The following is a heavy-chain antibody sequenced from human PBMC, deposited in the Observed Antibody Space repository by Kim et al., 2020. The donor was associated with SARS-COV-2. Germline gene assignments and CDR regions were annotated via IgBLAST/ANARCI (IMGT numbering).Heavy chain of an antibody. CDR2: IIPIFGTA. D-gene: IGHD6-13*01. V-gene: IGHV1-69*13. CDR1: GGTFSSYA. J-gene: IGHJ6*02. CDR3: ARSRGAAAGTTYYYYGMDV. Sequence: SVKVSCKASGGTFSSYAISWVRQAPGQGLEWMGGIIPIFGTANYAQKFQGRVTITADESTSTAYMELSSLRSEDTAVYYCARSRGAAAGTTYYYYGMDVWGQGTTVTVSS.